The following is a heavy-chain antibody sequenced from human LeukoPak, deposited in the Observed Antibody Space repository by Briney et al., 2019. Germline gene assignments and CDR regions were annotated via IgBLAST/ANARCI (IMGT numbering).Heavy chain of an antibody. CDR2: IISSSSYI. D-gene: IGHD2-15*01. CDR1: GFTFSSYS. Sequence: GGSLRLSCAASGFTFSSYSMNWVRQAPGKGLEWVSSIISSSSYIYYADSVKSRFTISRDNAKNSLYLQMNSLRAEDTAVYYCARDPVVAAYYYYYMDVWGKGTTVTVSS. CDR3: ARDPVVAAYYYYYMDV. V-gene: IGHV3-21*01. J-gene: IGHJ6*03.